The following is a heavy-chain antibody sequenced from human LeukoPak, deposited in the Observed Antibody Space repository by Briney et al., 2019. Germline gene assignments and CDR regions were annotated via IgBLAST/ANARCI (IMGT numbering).Heavy chain of an antibody. Sequence: SETLSLTCTVSSGSISSSNSYWGWIRQPPGKGLEWIGSIYYGGSTYYNPSPKSRVTISVDTSKNQFSLKLTSVTAADTAVYFGGSGAFYYYMDVWGKGTTVTVSS. CDR3: GSGAFYYYMDV. V-gene: IGHV4-39*01. J-gene: IGHJ6*03. CDR2: IYYGGST. CDR1: SGSISSSNSY. D-gene: IGHD1-26*01.